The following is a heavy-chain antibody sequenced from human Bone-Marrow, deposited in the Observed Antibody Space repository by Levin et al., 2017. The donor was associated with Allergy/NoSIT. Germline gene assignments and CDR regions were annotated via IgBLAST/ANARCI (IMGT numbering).Heavy chain of an antibody. CDR3: ARDNFNDFWSGTYYYGMDV. Sequence: ASVKVSCKASGYTFTSYAMNWVRQAPGQGLEWMGWINTNTGNPTYAQGFTGRFVFSLDTSVSTAYLQISSLKAEDTAVYYCARDNFNDFWSGTYYYGMDVWGQGTTVTVSS. J-gene: IGHJ6*02. D-gene: IGHD3-3*01. CDR2: INTNTGNP. V-gene: IGHV7-4-1*02. CDR1: GYTFTSYA.